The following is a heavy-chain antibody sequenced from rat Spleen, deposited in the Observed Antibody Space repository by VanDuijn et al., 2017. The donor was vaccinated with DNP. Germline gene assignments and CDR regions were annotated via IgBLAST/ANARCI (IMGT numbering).Heavy chain of an antibody. CDR2: ISYSGGP. CDR3: ARYTTGVDY. J-gene: IGHJ2*01. CDR1: GSSITSNY. D-gene: IGHD1-11*01. V-gene: IGHV3-1*01. Sequence: EVRLQESGPGLVKPSQSLSLTCSVTGSSITSNYWGWIRQFPGNKMEWIGHISYSGGPNYNPSLKSRISITRDTSKNQFFLQLNSVTTQDTATESCARYTTGVDYWGQGVMVTVSS.